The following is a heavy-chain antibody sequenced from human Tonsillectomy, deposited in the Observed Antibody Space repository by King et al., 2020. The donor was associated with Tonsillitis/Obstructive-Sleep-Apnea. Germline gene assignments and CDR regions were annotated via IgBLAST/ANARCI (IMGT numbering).Heavy chain of an antibody. CDR2: ISGSGGIT. J-gene: IGHJ4*02. D-gene: IGHD1-1*01. V-gene: IGHV3-23*01. CDR1: GFTFSSYS. Sequence: VQLQESGGGLVQPGGSLRLSCAASGFTFSSYSMNWVRQAPGKGLEWVSVISGSGGITDYEDSVKGRFTISRDNSKNTLYLQMSSLRADDTAIYYCARDIQLGRLTSTGFDYWGQGTLVTVSS. CDR3: ARDIQLGRLTSTGFDY.